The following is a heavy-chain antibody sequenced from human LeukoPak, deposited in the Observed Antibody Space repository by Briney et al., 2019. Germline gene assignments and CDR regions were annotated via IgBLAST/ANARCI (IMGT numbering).Heavy chain of an antibody. Sequence: SETLSLTCAVYGGSFSGYYWSWIRQPPGKGLEWIGEINHSGSTNYNPSLKSRVTISVDTSKNQFSLKLSSVTAADTAVYYCASSGYSGYDLSYWGQGTLVTVSS. CDR2: INHSGST. J-gene: IGHJ4*02. D-gene: IGHD5-12*01. CDR1: GGSFSGYY. V-gene: IGHV4-34*01. CDR3: ASSGYSGYDLSY.